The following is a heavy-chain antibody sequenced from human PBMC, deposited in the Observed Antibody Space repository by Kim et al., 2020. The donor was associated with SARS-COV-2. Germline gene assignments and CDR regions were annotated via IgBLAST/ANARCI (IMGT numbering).Heavy chain of an antibody. D-gene: IGHD3-10*01. J-gene: IGHJ3*02. Sequence: SVKGRFTISGDNAKNTLYLQMNSLRAEDTAVYFCARDYYGSGSLDAFDIWGQGTMVTVSS. CDR3: ARDYYGSGSLDAFDI. V-gene: IGHV3-11*06.